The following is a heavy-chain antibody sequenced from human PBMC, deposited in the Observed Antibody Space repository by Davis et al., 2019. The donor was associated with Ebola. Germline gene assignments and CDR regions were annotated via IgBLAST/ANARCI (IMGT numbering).Heavy chain of an antibody. J-gene: IGHJ4*02. CDR2: INNDGTST. D-gene: IGHD7-27*01. CDR1: GYTFSSFW. Sequence: GESLKISCKGSGYTFSSFWMNWVRQAPGKGLEWVSRINNDGTSTNYTDVVRGRFTVSRDNAKNSLYLQMNNLRAEDTAVYYRAYLGTFDYWGQGALVTVSS. V-gene: IGHV3-74*01. CDR3: AYLGTFDY.